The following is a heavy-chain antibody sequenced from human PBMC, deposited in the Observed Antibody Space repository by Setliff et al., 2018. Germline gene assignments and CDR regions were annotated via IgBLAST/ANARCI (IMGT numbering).Heavy chain of an antibody. D-gene: IGHD3-10*01. CDR3: ARESATIGEFPLYYFDR. CDR2: FHTGGAT. V-gene: IGHV4-61*09. J-gene: IGHJ1*01. CDR1: GGSISSGGFY. Sequence: PSETLSLTCSVSGGSISSGGFYWSWIRQSAGRGLGWIGHFHTGGATDYNLSLKSRVTISLDSSKNQFSLRLSSVTAADAAVYFCARESATIGEFPLYYFDRWGQGIPVTVS.